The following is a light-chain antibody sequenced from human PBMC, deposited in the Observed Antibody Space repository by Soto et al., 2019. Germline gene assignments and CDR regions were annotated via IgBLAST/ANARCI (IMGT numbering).Light chain of an antibody. V-gene: IGLV8-61*01. CDR3: VLYLGNDMV. CDR1: SGSVSASYY. J-gene: IGLJ3*02. Sequence: QAVVTQEPSFSVSPGGIVTLTCALSSGSVSASYYPSWYQLTPGQAPRTLIYSTNTRSSGVPDRFSGSILGNKAALTITGAQADDESDYYCVLYLGNDMVFGGGTKLTVL. CDR2: STN.